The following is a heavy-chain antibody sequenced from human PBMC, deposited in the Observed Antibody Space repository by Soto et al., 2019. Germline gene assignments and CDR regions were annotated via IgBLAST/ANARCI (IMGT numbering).Heavy chain of an antibody. CDR3: ATRYCSSTSCYRSHYYYYGMDV. D-gene: IGHD2-2*01. CDR2: IIPIFGTA. CDR1: GGTFSSYA. V-gene: IGHV1-69*06. J-gene: IGHJ6*02. Sequence: SVKVSCKASGGTFSSYAISWVRQAPGQVLEWMGGIIPIFGTANYAQKFQGRVTITADKSTSTAYMELSSLRSEDTAVYYCATRYCSSTSCYRSHYYYYGMDVWGQGTTVTVSS.